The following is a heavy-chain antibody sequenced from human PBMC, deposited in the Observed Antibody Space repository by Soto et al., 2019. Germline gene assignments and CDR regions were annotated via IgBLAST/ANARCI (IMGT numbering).Heavy chain of an antibody. Sequence: PSETLSLTCTVSGGSISSYYWSWIRQPPGKGLEWIGYIYYSGSTNYNPSLKSRVTISVDTSKNQFSLKLSSVTAADTAVYYCARVLPDGYTPYYYGMDVWGQGTTVTASS. J-gene: IGHJ6*02. CDR2: IYYSGST. CDR1: GGSISSYY. D-gene: IGHD5-12*01. CDR3: ARVLPDGYTPYYYGMDV. V-gene: IGHV4-59*01.